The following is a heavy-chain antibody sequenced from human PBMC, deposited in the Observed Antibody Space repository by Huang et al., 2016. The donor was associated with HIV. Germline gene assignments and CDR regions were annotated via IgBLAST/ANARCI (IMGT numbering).Heavy chain of an antibody. CDR1: GGSLGGYS. CDR3: ARGFCDRSRRQTLMALPFDF. V-gene: IGHV4-34*02. CDR2: INYSGGGT. Sequence: QVQLQQWGAGLLKPSETLALTCAVYGGSLGGYSWTWIRQPPGKGPEWIGDINYSGGGTNSSPSLRRRASISMDVTKNQFSLKLKAVTAADTATYYCARGFCDRSRRQTLMALPFDFWSQGTPVIVS. J-gene: IGHJ4*02. D-gene: IGHD3-22*01.